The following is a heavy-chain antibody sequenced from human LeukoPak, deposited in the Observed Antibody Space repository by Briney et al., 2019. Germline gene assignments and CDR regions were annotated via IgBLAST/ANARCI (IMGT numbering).Heavy chain of an antibody. V-gene: IGHV3-11*06. CDR2: ISSSSSYT. J-gene: IGHJ5*02. CDR1: GFTFSDYY. D-gene: IGHD2-15*01. Sequence: GGSLRLSCAASGFTFSDYYMSWIRQAPGKGLEWVSYISSSSSYTNYADSVKGRFTISRDNAKNSLYLQMNSLRAEDTAVYYCARVPDIVVVAFDPWGQGTLVTVPS. CDR3: ARVPDIVVVAFDP.